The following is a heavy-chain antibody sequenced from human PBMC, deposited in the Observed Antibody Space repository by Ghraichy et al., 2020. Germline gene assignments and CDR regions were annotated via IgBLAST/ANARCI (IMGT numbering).Heavy chain of an antibody. CDR2: INHSGST. V-gene: IGHV4-34*01. CDR1: GGSFSGYY. D-gene: IGHD3-22*01. CDR3: ARLSSGDSSGYYWDY. J-gene: IGHJ4*02. Sequence: SETLSLTCAVYGGSFSGYYWSWIRQPPGKGLEWIGEINHSGSTNYNPSLKSRVTISVDTSKNQFSLKLSSVTAADTAVYYCARLSSGDSSGYYWDYWGQGTLVTVSS.